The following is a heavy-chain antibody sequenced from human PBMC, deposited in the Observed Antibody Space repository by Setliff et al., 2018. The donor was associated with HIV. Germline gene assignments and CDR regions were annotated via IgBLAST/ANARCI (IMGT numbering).Heavy chain of an antibody. CDR3: ASYRKAERWLQLGGNFDY. Sequence: SSETLSLTCAVYGGSFNGYYWSWIRQPPGKGLEWIGEINHSGSTYYNPSLKSRVTISVDTSKNQFSLKLSSVTAADTAVYYCASYRKAERWLQLGGNFDYWGQGTLVTVS. V-gene: IGHV4-34*01. CDR1: GGSFNGYY. D-gene: IGHD5-12*01. J-gene: IGHJ4*02. CDR2: INHSGST.